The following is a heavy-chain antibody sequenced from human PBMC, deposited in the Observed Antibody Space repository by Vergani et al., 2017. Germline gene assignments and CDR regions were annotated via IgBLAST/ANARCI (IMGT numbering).Heavy chain of an antibody. D-gene: IGHD3-10*01. Sequence: QVQLVQSGAEVKKPGASVKVSCKASGYTFTGYYMHWVRQAPGQGLEWMGWINPNSGGTNYAQKFQGRVTMTRDTSISTAYMELSRLRSDDTAVYYCARSQERYYGSGSLVYWGQGTLVTVSS. CDR2: INPNSGGT. CDR3: ARSQERYYGSGSLVY. V-gene: IGHV1-2*02. J-gene: IGHJ4*02. CDR1: GYTFTGYY.